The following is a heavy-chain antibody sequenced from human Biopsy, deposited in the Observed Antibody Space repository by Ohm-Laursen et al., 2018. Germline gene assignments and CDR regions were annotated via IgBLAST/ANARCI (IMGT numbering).Heavy chain of an antibody. Sequence: SLRLSCAASGFTFADYAMHWVRQAPGKGLEWVSGINWNSNNINYADSVKGRFTISRDNAKNSLYLQMNSLRPEDTALYYCAKGLYDTSGYYISVFDYWGQGTLVTVSS. J-gene: IGHJ4*02. D-gene: IGHD3-22*01. V-gene: IGHV3-9*01. CDR3: AKGLYDTSGYYISVFDY. CDR2: INWNSNNI. CDR1: GFTFADYA.